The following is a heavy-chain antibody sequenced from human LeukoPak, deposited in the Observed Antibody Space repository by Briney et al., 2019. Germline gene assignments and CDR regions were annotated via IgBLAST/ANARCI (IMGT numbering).Heavy chain of an antibody. CDR3: AKDTSIGKYCTNGVCSPFDY. CDR1: GFTFSSYA. V-gene: IGHV3-23*01. CDR2: ISDSGDYT. D-gene: IGHD2-8*01. J-gene: IGHJ4*02. Sequence: PGGSLRLSCAGSGFTFSSYAMSWVRQAPGQGLEWVSVISDSGDYTSYADSVRGRFTISRDNSRNTLYLQMISLRPEGTAVYYCAKDTSIGKYCTNGVCSPFDYWGQGTLVTVSS.